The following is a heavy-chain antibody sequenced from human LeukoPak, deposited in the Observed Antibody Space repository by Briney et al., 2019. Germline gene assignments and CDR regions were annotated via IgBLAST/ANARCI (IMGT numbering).Heavy chain of an antibody. CDR3: ARQGGDILTGYLDY. Sequence: GGSLRLSCAASGFTFSSYSMSWVRQAPGKGLEWLSSISGSSRYIYYADSVKGRFTISRDYPKNSLYLQMSSLRAEDTAVYYCARQGGDILTGYLDYWGQGTLVTVSS. CDR1: GFTFSSYS. V-gene: IGHV3-21*04. CDR2: ISGSSRYI. J-gene: IGHJ4*02. D-gene: IGHD3-9*01.